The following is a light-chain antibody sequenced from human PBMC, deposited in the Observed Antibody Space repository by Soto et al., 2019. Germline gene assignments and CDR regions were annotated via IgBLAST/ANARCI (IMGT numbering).Light chain of an antibody. CDR2: ATS. J-gene: IGKJ4*01. CDR1: QGIAPY. CDR3: QKYNSAPLT. Sequence: DVQMTQSPSSLSAFVGDRVTITCRASQGIAPYLAWFQQKPGKVPKLLIYATSTLQSGFPSRFSGSGSGTDFTLTISSLQPEDVATYYCQKYNSAPLTFGGGTKVEIK. V-gene: IGKV1-27*01.